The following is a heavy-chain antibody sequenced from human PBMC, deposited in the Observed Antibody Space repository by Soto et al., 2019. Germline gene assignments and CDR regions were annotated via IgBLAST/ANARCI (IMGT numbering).Heavy chain of an antibody. J-gene: IGHJ6*02. Sequence: PSETLSLTCTVSGGSISSYYWSWIRQPPGKGLEWIGYIYYSGSTNYNPSLKSRVTISVDTSKNQFSLKLSSVTAADTAVYYCARVGEDYGSGAMDVWGQGTTVTVSS. CDR2: IYYSGST. D-gene: IGHD3-10*01. CDR1: GGSISSYY. V-gene: IGHV4-59*01. CDR3: ARVGEDYGSGAMDV.